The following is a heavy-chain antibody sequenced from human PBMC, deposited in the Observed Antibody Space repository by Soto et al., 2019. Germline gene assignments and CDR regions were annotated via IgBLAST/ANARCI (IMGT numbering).Heavy chain of an antibody. CDR1: GGTFSSYA. V-gene: IGHV1-69*13. Sequence: SVKVSCKASGGTFSSYAISWVRQAPGQGLEWMGGIIPIFGTANYAQKFQGRVTITADESTSTAYMELSSLRSEDTAVYYCARDNYYGSGSYANDAFDIWGQGTMVTVSS. D-gene: IGHD3-10*01. CDR2: IIPIFGTA. CDR3: ARDNYYGSGSYANDAFDI. J-gene: IGHJ3*02.